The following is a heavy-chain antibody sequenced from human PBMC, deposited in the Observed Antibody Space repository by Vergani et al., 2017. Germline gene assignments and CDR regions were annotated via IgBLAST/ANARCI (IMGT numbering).Heavy chain of an antibody. D-gene: IGHD6-19*01. CDR2: IIPILGIA. V-gene: IGHV1-69*04. CDR1: GGTFSSYA. J-gene: IGHJ6*03. Sequence: QVQLVQSGAEVKKPGASVKVSCKASGGTFSSYAISWVRQAPGQGLEWMGRIIPILGIANYAQKFQGRVTINADKSTSTAYMELSSLRSEDTAVYYCARIMDSSGWYGYYYYYMDVWGKGPRSPSP. CDR3: ARIMDSSGWYGYYYYYMDV.